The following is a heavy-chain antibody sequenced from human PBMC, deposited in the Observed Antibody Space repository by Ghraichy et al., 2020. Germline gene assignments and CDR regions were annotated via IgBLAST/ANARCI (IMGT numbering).Heavy chain of an antibody. CDR3: ARDIVVVVAATPNRATKLFDY. CDR2: INQSGST. V-gene: IGHV4-34*01. Sequence: SQTLSLTCAVYGGSFSGYYWSWIRQPPGKGLEWIGEINQSGSTNYNPSLKSRVTISVDTSKNQFSLKLSSVTAADTAVYYCARDIVVVVAATPNRATKLFDYWGQGTLVTVSS. D-gene: IGHD2-15*01. J-gene: IGHJ4*02. CDR1: GGSFSGYY.